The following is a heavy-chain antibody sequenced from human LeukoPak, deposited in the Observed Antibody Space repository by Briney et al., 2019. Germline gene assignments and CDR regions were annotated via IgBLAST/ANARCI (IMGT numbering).Heavy chain of an antibody. CDR2: ISYDGSSQ. D-gene: IGHD2-2*01. CDR1: VFTFSTYG. CDR3: ARVGCSTSCYGFGYFYYYMDV. V-gene: IGHV3-30*03. J-gene: IGHJ6*03. Sequence: GGSLRLSSAASVFTFSTYGMHWVSHAPGKGLEWVAVISYDGSSQYYADSVKGRFTVSSDNSKNTLYLQMNSLRAEDTAVYYCARVGCSTSCYGFGYFYYYMDVWGKGTTVTASS.